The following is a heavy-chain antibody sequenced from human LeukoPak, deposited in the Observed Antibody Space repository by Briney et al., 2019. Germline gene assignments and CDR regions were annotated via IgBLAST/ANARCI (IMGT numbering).Heavy chain of an antibody. CDR2: ISSSSSYI. V-gene: IGHV3-21*01. CDR3: ARLYPQNGDYVSGYFDY. CDR1: GFTFSSYS. Sequence: GGSLRLSCAASGFTFSSYSMNWVRQAPGKGLEWVSSISSSSSYIYYADSVKGRFTISRDNAKNSLYLQMNSLRAEDTAVYYCARLYPQNGDYVSGYFDYWGQGTLVTVSS. D-gene: IGHD4-17*01. J-gene: IGHJ4*02.